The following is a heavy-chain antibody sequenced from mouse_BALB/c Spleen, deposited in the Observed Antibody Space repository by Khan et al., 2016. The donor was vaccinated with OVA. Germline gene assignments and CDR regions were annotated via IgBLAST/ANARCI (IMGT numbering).Heavy chain of an antibody. CDR1: GFTFSSFA. CDR3: ARSLVDYYAMDY. V-gene: IGHV5-9-3*01. D-gene: IGHD2-2*01. J-gene: IGHJ4*01. CDR2: ISTGGHYT. Sequence: EVELVESGGGVVKPGGSLKLSCSASGFTFSSFAMSWVRQTPEKRLEWVATISTGGHYTFYPDSVRGRFTISRDNARNTLYLQMSSLRSEDTATYSCARSLVDYYAMDYWGQGTSVTVSS.